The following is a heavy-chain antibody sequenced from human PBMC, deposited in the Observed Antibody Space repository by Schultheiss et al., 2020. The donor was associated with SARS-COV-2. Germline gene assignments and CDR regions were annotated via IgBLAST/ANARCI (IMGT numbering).Heavy chain of an antibody. CDR3: ARGVVDDC. V-gene: IGHV4-4*02. CDR2: INHSGST. D-gene: IGHD2-15*01. Sequence: SETLSLTCAVSGGSISSSNWWSWVRQPPGKGLEWIGEINHSGSTNYNPSLKSRVTISVDTSKNQFSLKLSSVTAADTAVYYCARGVVDDCWGQGTLVTVSS. J-gene: IGHJ4*02. CDR1: GGSISSSNW.